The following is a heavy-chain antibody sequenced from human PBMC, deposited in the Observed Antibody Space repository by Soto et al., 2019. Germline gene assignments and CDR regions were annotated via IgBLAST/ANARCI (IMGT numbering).Heavy chain of an antibody. CDR2: INAGNGNT. Sequence: ASVKVSCKASGYTFTRYAMHWVRQAPGQRLEWMGWINAGNGNTKYSQKFQGRVTITRDTSASTAYMELSSLRSEDTAVYYCARASYDFWSGYYRSGAFDIWGQGTMVTVSS. D-gene: IGHD3-3*01. J-gene: IGHJ3*02. CDR3: ARASYDFWSGYYRSGAFDI. V-gene: IGHV1-3*01. CDR1: GYTFTRYA.